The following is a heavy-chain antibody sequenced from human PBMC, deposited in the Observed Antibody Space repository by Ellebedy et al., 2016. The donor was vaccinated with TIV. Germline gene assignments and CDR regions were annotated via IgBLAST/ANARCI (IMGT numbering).Heavy chain of an antibody. CDR1: GCPVTVSNYY. Sequence: MPSETLSLTCTASGCPVTVSNYYWGWIRRPPGKGLEWIVYMSYSGSTYFNPSLKRRVTTSVDTSKTQISLRLSSVTATDTAVYYCARLYTSPWPRGAYSYGLDVWGQGTTVTVSS. V-gene: IGHV4-39*01. J-gene: IGHJ6*02. CDR3: ARLYTSPWPRGAYSYGLDV. CDR2: MSYSGST. D-gene: IGHD2-2*01.